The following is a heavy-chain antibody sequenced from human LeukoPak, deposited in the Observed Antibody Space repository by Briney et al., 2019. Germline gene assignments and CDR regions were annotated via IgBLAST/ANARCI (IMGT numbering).Heavy chain of an antibody. CDR2: INHSGST. CDR1: GGSFSGYY. CDR3: ARGSGWSFGAFDI. D-gene: IGHD6-19*01. J-gene: IGHJ3*02. Sequence: SETLSLTCAVYGGSFSGYYRSWIRQPPGKGLEWIGEINHSGSTNYNPSLKSRVTISVDTSKNQSSLKLSSVTAADTAVYYCARGSGWSFGAFDIWGQGTMVTVSS. V-gene: IGHV4-34*01.